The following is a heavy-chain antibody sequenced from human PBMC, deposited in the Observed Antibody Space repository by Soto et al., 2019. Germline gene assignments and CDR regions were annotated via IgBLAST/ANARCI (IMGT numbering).Heavy chain of an antibody. CDR3: ARGGSETYYYYGMGV. Sequence: GESLKISSKGSGYSFTSYWIRWVRQMPVKGLEWRGRIDPSDSYTNYSPSFQGHVTISADKSISTAYMQWSSLKASDTAMYYCARGGSETYYYYGMGVSGQGTTVTVSS. D-gene: IGHD3-16*01. CDR1: GYSFTSYW. V-gene: IGHV5-10-1*01. J-gene: IGHJ6*02. CDR2: IDPSDSYT.